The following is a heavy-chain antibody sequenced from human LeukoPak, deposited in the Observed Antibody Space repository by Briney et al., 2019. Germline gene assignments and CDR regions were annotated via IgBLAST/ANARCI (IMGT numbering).Heavy chain of an antibody. D-gene: IGHD2-15*01. CDR2: IYYSGST. CDR3: ARAGYQAYFDY. CDR1: GGSISSYY. Sequence: SETLSLTCTVSGGSISSYYWSWIRQPPGKGLEWIGYIYYSGSTNYNPSLKSRVTISVDTSKNQFSLNLSSVTAADTAVYYCARAGYQAYFDYWGQGTLVTVSS. J-gene: IGHJ4*02. V-gene: IGHV4-59*12.